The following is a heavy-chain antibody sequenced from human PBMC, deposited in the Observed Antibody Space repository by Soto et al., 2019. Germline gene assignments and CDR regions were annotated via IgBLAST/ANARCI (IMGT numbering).Heavy chain of an antibody. D-gene: IGHD3-16*02. V-gene: IGHV1-2*02. CDR2: INPKSGGT. CDR1: GYTFTVYY. J-gene: IGHJ4*02. CDR3: ARSYGSYRLFDY. Sequence: ASVKVSCKASGYTFTVYYMHWVRQAPGQGLEWMGWINPKSGGTMYPQKFQGRVTMTWDTSISTAYMELSSLRSEDTAVYYCARSYGSYRLFDYWGQGTLVTVSS.